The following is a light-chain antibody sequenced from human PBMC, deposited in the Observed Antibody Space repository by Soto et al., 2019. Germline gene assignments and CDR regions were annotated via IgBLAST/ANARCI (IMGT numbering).Light chain of an antibody. CDR3: SSYTSSSNTPVV. Sequence: QSALTQPASVSGSPGQSITISCTGTSSNVGGYNSVSWYQQHPGKAPKLMIYDVSDRPSGVSNRFSGSKSGNMASLTISGLQAEDEADYYCSSYTSSSNTPVVFGGGTKLTVL. CDR1: SSNVGGYNS. CDR2: DVS. V-gene: IGLV2-14*01. J-gene: IGLJ2*01.